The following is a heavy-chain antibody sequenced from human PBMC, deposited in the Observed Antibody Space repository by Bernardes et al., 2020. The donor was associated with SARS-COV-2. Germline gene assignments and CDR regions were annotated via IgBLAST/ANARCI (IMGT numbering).Heavy chain of an antibody. V-gene: IGHV1-18*01. CDR1: GYTFTSYG. CDR2: ISAYNGNT. J-gene: IGHJ6*02. CDR3: ARDRVYSYGYYYYYGMDV. Sequence: VSVKVSCKASGYTFTSYGISWVRQATGQGLEWMGWISAYNGNTNYAQKLQGRVTMTTDTSTSTAYMELRSLRSDDTAVYYCARDRVYSYGYYYYYGMDVWGQGTTVTVSS. D-gene: IGHD5-18*01.